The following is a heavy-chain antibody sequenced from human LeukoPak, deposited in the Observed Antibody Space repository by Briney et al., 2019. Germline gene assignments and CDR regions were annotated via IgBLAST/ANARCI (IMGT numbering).Heavy chain of an antibody. CDR2: IKQDGSEK. V-gene: IGHV3-7*01. D-gene: IGHD6-13*01. Sequence: GGSLTLSCEASGFTFSNYWMSWVRQAPGKGLGRGANIKQDGSEKNYVDSVKGRLTISRDNAKKSLYLEMNSLRAEDTAVYYCARGAAAGTYPSGYWGQGTLVTVSS. J-gene: IGHJ4*02. CDR1: GFTFSNYW. CDR3: ARGAAAGTYPSGY.